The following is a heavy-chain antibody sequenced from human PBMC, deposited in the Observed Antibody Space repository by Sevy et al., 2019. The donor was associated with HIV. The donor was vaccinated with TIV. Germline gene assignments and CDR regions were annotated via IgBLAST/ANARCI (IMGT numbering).Heavy chain of an antibody. CDR3: ARDRVVVVPAAIESYYYYYGMDV. CDR1: GFTFSSYW. J-gene: IGHJ6*02. D-gene: IGHD2-2*02. CDR2: IKQDGSEK. V-gene: IGHV3-7*01. Sequence: GGSLILSCAASGFTFSSYWMSWVRQAPGKGLEWVANIKQDGSEKYYVDSVKGRFTISRDNAKNSLYLQMNSLRAEDTAVYYCARDRVVVVPAAIESYYYYYGMDVWGQGTTVTVSS.